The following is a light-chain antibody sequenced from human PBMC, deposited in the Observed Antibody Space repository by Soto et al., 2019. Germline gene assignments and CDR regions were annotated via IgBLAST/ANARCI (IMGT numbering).Light chain of an antibody. CDR3: QQRSDWPPTWT. V-gene: IGKV3-11*01. Sequence: EIVLAQSPGTLSLSPGDTATLSCRASQSVGVSLAWYQQKPGQPPRLLVYDASNRATGIPARFSGSGSETDFTLTISTLEPEDFAVYYCQQRSDWPPTWTFGQGTKVEI. CDR2: DAS. J-gene: IGKJ1*01. CDR1: QSVGVS.